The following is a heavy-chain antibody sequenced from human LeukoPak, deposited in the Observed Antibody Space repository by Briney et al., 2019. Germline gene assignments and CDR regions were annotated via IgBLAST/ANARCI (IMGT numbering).Heavy chain of an antibody. CDR1: GFTFSSDA. V-gene: IGHV3-23*01. J-gene: IGHJ4*02. CDR3: ARGGWGDYAKYSFDY. D-gene: IGHD4-17*01. Sequence: PPGGSLRLSCAASGFTFSSDAMTGVRQAPGKGLEWVSSISGSGGSTYYADSVKGRFTISRDNSKNTLYLRMNSLRAEDTAVYFCARGGWGDYAKYSFDYWGQGALVTLS. CDR2: ISGSGGST.